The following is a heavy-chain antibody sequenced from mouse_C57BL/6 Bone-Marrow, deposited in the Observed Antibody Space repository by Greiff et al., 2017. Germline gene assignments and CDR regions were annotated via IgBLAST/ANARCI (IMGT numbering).Heavy chain of an antibody. J-gene: IGHJ2*01. Sequence: EVKLMESGAGLVKPGGSLKLSCAASGFTFSSYAMSWVRQTPEKRLEWVAYISSGGDYIYYADTVKGRFPISTDNAKNTLYLQMSSLKSDDTALYYCTGYYYGDYWGQGTTLTVSS. V-gene: IGHV5-9-1*02. CDR1: GFTFSSYA. CDR2: ISSGGDYI. CDR3: TGYYYGDY.